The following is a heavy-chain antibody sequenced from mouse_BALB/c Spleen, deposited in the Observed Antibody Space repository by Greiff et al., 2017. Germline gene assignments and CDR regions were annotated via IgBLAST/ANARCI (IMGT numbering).Heavy chain of an antibody. J-gene: IGHJ4*01. CDR1: GFSFTSYG. Sequence: QVQLQESGPGLVQPSPTLSITCTVSGFSFTSYGVHWVRQSPGKGLEWLGVIWSGGSTAYNAAFISRLSISKDNSKSQDFFKMNSLQANDTAIYDCARNGGMRNSYYDAMDYWGQGTSVTVSS. V-gene: IGHV2-2*02. CDR2: IWSGGST. CDR3: ARNGGMRNSYYDAMDY.